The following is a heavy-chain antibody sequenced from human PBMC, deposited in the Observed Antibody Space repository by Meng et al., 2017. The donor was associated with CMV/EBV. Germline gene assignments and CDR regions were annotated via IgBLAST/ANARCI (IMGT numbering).Heavy chain of an antibody. V-gene: IGHV3-23*01. J-gene: IGHJ4*02. CDR2: ISGSGGST. CDR1: FSSYA. CDR3: AKMTYYYDSSGYNYHYSY. D-gene: IGHD3-22*01. Sequence: FSSYAMSWVRQAPGKGLEWVSAISGSGGSTYYADSVKGRFTISRDNSKNTLYLQMNSLRAEDTAVYCCAKMTYYYDSSGYNYHYSYWGQGTLVTVSS.